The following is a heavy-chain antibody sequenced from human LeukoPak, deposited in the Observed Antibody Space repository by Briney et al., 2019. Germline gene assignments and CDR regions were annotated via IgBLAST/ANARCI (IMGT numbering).Heavy chain of an antibody. V-gene: IGHV4-59*01. J-gene: IGHJ3*01. CDR2: IYYSGST. CDR3: ARHSITMVRGDPRGAFDF. Sequence: SETLSLTCTVSGGSISSYYWSWIRKPPGKGLEWIGYIYYSGSTNYNPSLKSRVTISVDTSKNQFSLKLSSVTAADMAVYYCARHSITMVRGDPRGAFDFWGQGTMVTVSS. D-gene: IGHD3-10*01. CDR1: GGSISSYY.